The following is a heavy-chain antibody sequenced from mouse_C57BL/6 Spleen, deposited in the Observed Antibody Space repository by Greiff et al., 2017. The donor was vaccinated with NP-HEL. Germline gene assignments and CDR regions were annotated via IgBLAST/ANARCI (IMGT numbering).Heavy chain of an antibody. D-gene: IGHD1-1*01. Sequence: VQLQQSGPGLVAPSQSLSITCTVSGFSLTSYGVHWVRQPPGKGLEWLVVIWSDGSTTYNSALKSRLSISKDNSKSQVFLKMNSLQTDDTAMYYCARHDTTVVPNYYAMDYWGQGTSVTVSS. CDR1: GFSLTSYG. J-gene: IGHJ4*01. V-gene: IGHV2-6-1*01. CDR2: IWSDGST. CDR3: ARHDTTVVPNYYAMDY.